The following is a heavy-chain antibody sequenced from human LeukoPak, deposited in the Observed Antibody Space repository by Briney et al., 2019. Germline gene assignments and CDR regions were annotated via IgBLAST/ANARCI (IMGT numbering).Heavy chain of an antibody. CDR1: GGSISSGGYY. Sequence: SETLSLTCTVSGGSISSGGYYWSWIRQHPGKGLEWIGYIYYSGSTYYNPSLKSRVTISVDTSKNQFSLKLSSVTAADTAVYYCASISWYYYYGMDVGGQGPTVTVPS. CDR2: IYYSGST. CDR3: ASISWYYYYGMDV. V-gene: IGHV4-31*03. J-gene: IGHJ6*02. D-gene: IGHD6-13*01.